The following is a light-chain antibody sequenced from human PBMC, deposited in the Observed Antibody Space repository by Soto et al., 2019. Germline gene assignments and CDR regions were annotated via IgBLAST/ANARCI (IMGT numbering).Light chain of an antibody. Sequence: QLVLTQPPSTSGTPGQRVTISCSGSSSNIGSNTVNWYQQLPGTAPKLLIYRNNQRPSGVPDRFSGSKSGTSASLAISGLQSEDEADYYCAAWDGSLKGYVSATGTKLTVL. V-gene: IGLV1-44*01. CDR3: AAWDGSLKGYV. J-gene: IGLJ1*01. CDR1: SSNIGSNT. CDR2: RNN.